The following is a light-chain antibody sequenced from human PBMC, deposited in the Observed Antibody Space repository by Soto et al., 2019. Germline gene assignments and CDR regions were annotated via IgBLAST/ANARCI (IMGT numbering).Light chain of an antibody. Sequence: DIQMTQSPSTLSASVGDRVTITCRASQSISSWLAWYQQKPGKAPKLLIYDASSLQSGVSSRFSGSGSGTDFTLTISSLQPDDFATYYCQLYNSHWAFGQGTKVEIK. J-gene: IGKJ1*01. CDR3: QLYNSHWA. V-gene: IGKV1-5*01. CDR1: QSISSW. CDR2: DAS.